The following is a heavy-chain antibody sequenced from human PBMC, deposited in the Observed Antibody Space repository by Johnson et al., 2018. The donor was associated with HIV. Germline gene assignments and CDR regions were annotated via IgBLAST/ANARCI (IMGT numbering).Heavy chain of an antibody. V-gene: IGHV3-30*04. CDR3: ARDTKVPRYNWNDAGFDM. Sequence: QVQLVESGGGVVQPGRSLRLSCAASGFTFSSYAMHWVRQAPGKGLEWMAVISFDGSKKYYADSVKGRFSISRADSKNTLYLQMNSLRAEDTAVYYWARDTKVPRYNWNDAGFDMWGQGTMVTVSS. CDR2: ISFDGSKK. CDR1: GFTFSSYA. J-gene: IGHJ3*02. D-gene: IGHD1-1*01.